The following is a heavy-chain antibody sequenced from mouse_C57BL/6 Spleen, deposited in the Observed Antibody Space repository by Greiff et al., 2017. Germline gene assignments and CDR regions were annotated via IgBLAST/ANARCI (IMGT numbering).Heavy chain of an antibody. CDR2: IHPNSGST. CDR1: GYTFTSYW. Sequence: VQLQQPGAELVKPGASVKLSCKASGYTFTSYWMHWVKQRPGQGLEWIGMIHPNSGSTNYNEKFKGKATLTVDKSSSTAYMQLNSLTSEDSAVYYCSRSSYDYVCYFDVWGTGTTVTVSS. V-gene: IGHV1-64*01. D-gene: IGHD2-4*01. CDR3: SRSSYDYVCYFDV. J-gene: IGHJ1*03.